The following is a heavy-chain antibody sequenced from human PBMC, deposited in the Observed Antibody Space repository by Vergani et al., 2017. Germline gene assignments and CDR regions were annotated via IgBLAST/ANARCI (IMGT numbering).Heavy chain of an antibody. Sequence: EVRLVESGGGLVQPGESLKLSCATSGLTFSDSAIHWVRQTSGKGLEWIGRIRDKAYNYATVYAVSVKGRFTISSDDSKKTAYLQMYGLTTEDTAVYYCVKDIAASGNYWYFDLWGRGTLVTVSS. D-gene: IGHD6-13*01. J-gene: IGHJ2*01. CDR3: VKDIAASGNYWYFDL. V-gene: IGHV3-73*02. CDR1: GLTFSDSA. CDR2: IRDKAYNYAT.